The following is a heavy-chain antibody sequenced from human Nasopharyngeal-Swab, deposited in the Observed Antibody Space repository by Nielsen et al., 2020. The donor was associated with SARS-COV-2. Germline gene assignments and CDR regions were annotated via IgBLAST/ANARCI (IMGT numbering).Heavy chain of an antibody. CDR2: IKQDGSDQ. CDR1: GFTFSSYW. CDR3: ARGGSSFPFDY. D-gene: IGHD6-13*01. V-gene: IGHV3-7*01. Sequence: GESLKISCAASGFTFSSYWMSWVRQAPGKGLEWVANIKQDGSDQYYVDSVKGRFTISRDDANNSLYLQMNSLRAGDTGVYYCARGGSSFPFDYWGPGTLVTVSS. J-gene: IGHJ4*02.